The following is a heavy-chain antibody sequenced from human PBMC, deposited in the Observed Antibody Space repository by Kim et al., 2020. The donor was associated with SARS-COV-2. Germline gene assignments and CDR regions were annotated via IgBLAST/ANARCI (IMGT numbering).Heavy chain of an antibody. D-gene: IGHD1-26*01. Sequence: YKDYAVSVKSRITITPDTSKNQFSLHLSSVSPEDTAIYYCARSYSGTYNSWGQGTLVTVSS. V-gene: IGHV6-1*01. J-gene: IGHJ4*02. CDR3: ARSYSGTYNS. CDR2: YK.